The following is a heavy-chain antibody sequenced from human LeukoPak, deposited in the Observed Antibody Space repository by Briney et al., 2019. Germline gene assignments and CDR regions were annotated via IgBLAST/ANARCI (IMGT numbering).Heavy chain of an antibody. D-gene: IGHD6-13*01. V-gene: IGHV3-23*01. CDR2: ISGSGGST. CDR3: AKLSVAAAWRGDWNFDY. J-gene: IGHJ4*02. Sequence: PGGSLRLSCAASGFTFSSYAMSWVRQAPGKGLEWVSAISGSGGSTYYADSVKGRFTISRDNSKNTLYLQMNSLRAEDTAVYYCAKLSVAAAWRGDWNFDYWGQGTLVTVSS. CDR1: GFTFSSYA.